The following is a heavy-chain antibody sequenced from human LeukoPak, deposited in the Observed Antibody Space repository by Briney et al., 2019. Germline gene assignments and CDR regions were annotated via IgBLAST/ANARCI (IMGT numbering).Heavy chain of an antibody. J-gene: IGHJ4*02. CDR1: GFTFSDYY. CDR2: ISSSGSTI. CDR3: ARDRIAARYFDY. Sequence: GGFLRLSCAASGFTFSDYYMSWIRQAPGKGLEWVSYISSSGSTIYYADSVKGRFTISRDNAKNSLYLQMNSLRAEDTAVYYCARDRIAARYFDYWGQGTLVTVSS. D-gene: IGHD6-6*01. V-gene: IGHV3-11*01.